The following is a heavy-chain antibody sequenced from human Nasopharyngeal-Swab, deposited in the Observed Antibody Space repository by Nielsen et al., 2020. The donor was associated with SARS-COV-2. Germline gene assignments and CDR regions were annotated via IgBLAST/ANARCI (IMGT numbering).Heavy chain of an antibody. Sequence: WIRQPPGKGLEWIGEIYHSGSTNYNPSLKSRVTISVDKSKNQFSLKLSSVTAADTAVHYCARDELMVYYYYGMDVWGQGTTVTVSS. V-gene: IGHV4-4*02. CDR2: IYHSGST. J-gene: IGHJ6*02. CDR3: ARDELMVYYYYGMDV. D-gene: IGHD2-8*01.